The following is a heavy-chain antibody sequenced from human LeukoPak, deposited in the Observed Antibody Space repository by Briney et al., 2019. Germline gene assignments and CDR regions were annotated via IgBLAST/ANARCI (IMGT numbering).Heavy chain of an antibody. J-gene: IGHJ3*02. CDR3: ARGGGMTTVVGDAFDI. Sequence: GGSLRLSCAASGFTFSSYWMSWVRQAPGKGLEWVAVISYDGSNKYYADSVKGRFTISRDNSKNTLYLQMNSLRAEDTAVYYCARGGGMTTVVGDAFDIWGQGTMVTVSS. D-gene: IGHD4-23*01. CDR1: GFTFSSYW. V-gene: IGHV3-30-3*01. CDR2: ISYDGSNK.